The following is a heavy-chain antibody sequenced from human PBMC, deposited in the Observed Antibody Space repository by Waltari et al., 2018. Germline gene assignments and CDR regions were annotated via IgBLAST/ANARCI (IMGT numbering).Heavy chain of an antibody. CDR1: GYTFTSYD. CDR2: MNPNRGNT. Sequence: QVQLVQSGAEVKKPGASVKVSCKASGYTFTSYDINWVRQATGQGLEWMGWMNPNRGNTGYAQKFQGRVTMTRNTSISTAYMELSSLRSEDTAVYYCARVDSTVTGAYYMDVWGKGTTVTVSS. J-gene: IGHJ6*03. V-gene: IGHV1-8*01. D-gene: IGHD4-17*01. CDR3: ARVDSTVTGAYYMDV.